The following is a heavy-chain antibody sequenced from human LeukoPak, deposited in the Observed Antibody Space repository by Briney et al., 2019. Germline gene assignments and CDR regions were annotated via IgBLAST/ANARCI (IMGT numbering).Heavy chain of an antibody. CDR2: INPNSGGT. V-gene: IGHV1-2*02. D-gene: IGHD6-19*01. J-gene: IGHJ1*01. CDR1: GYTFTGYY. Sequence: GASVKVSCKASGYTFTGYYIHWVRQAPGQGLEWMGWINPNSGGTNYAQKFQGRVTITRDTPTSTAYMELSRLESDDTAVYYCARRGAVPVEYLQYWRQGTLVTVSS. CDR3: ARRGAVPVEYLQY.